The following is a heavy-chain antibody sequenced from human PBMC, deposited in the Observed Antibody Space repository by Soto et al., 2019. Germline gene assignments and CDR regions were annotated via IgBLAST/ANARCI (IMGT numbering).Heavy chain of an antibody. CDR3: ARGPRKMGATASEFDY. V-gene: IGHV4-34*01. CDR2: INHSGST. Sequence: PSETLSLTCAFNGGSFSGYYWSWIRQPPGKGLEWIGEINHSGSTNYNPSLKSRVTISVDTSKNQFSLKLSSVTAADTAVYYCARGPRKMGATASEFDYWGKGLLLTVS. J-gene: IGHJ4*02. D-gene: IGHD1-26*01. CDR1: GGSFSGYY.